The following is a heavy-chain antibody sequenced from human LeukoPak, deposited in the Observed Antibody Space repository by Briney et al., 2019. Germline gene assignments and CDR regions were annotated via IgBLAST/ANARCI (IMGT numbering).Heavy chain of an antibody. Sequence: GGSLRLSCAASGFTLNNYAMNWVRQAPGKGLEWVSAISGSGDNTYYADSVKGRFTISRDNSKNTLYLQMNSLRAEDTAIYYCAKGSSTSCYSHFDYWGQGSLVTVSS. V-gene: IGHV3-23*01. CDR1: GFTLNNYA. CDR2: ISGSGDNT. D-gene: IGHD2-2*01. CDR3: AKGSSTSCYSHFDY. J-gene: IGHJ4*02.